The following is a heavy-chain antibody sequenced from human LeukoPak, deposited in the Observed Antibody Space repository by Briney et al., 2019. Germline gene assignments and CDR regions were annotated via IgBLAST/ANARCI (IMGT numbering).Heavy chain of an antibody. Sequence: ASVKVSCKASGYTFTSYYMHWVRQAPGQGLEWMGIINPSGGSTSYAQKFQGRVTMTRDTSTGTVYMELSSLRSEDTAVYYCARDGVVVTAIPVYYFDYWGQGTLVTVSS. CDR1: GYTFTSYY. D-gene: IGHD2-21*02. J-gene: IGHJ4*02. V-gene: IGHV1-46*01. CDR3: ARDGVVVTAIPVYYFDY. CDR2: INPSGGST.